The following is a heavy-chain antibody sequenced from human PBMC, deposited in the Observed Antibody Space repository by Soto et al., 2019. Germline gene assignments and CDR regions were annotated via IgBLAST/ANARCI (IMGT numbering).Heavy chain of an antibody. V-gene: IGHV3-9*01. CDR3: AKGLSFMITFGGVIAGPFDI. Sequence: GGSLRLSCAASGFTFDDYAMHWVRQAPGKGLEWVSGISWNSGSIGYADSVKGRFTISRDNAKNSLYLQMNSLRAEDTALYYCAKGLSFMITFGGVIAGPFDIWGQGTMVTVSS. J-gene: IGHJ3*02. CDR2: ISWNSGSI. CDR1: GFTFDDYA. D-gene: IGHD3-16*02.